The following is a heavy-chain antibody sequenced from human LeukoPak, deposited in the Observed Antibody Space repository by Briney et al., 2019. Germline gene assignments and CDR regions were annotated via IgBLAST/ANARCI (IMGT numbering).Heavy chain of an antibody. Sequence: PSETLSLTCTVSGGSISSYYWSWIRQPPGKGLEWIGYIYYSGSTNYNPSLKSRVTISVDTSKNQFSLKLSSVTAADTAVYYCARHLYDSSGYYYYFDYWGQGTLVTVSS. J-gene: IGHJ4*02. V-gene: IGHV4-59*12. CDR3: ARHLYDSSGYYYYFDY. CDR1: GGSISSYY. CDR2: IYYSGST. D-gene: IGHD3-22*01.